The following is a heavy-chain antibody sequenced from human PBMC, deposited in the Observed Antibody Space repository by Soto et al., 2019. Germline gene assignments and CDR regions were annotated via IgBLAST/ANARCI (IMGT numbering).Heavy chain of an antibody. CDR2: IYPGYSNI. V-gene: IGHV5-51*01. Sequence: EVQVVPSGAEVQEPGESLKISCKGSGYIFTDHCIVWVRQMAGKGLVWVGIIYPGYSNIIYSPSVKGQITSSADMAISTAYRQWSRLKASDAAISSCARRHYCRGDCPILPDYCSGMDVWGQGTRVTVSS. CDR1: GYIFTDHC. D-gene: IGHD2-21*02. CDR3: ARRHYCRGDCPILPDYCSGMDV. J-gene: IGHJ6*02.